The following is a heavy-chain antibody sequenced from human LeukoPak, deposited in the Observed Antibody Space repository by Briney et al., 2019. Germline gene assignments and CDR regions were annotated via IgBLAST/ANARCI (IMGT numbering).Heavy chain of an antibody. D-gene: IGHD3-22*01. J-gene: IGHJ5*02. CDR3: ARGYYDSSGYHWGTGWFDP. CDR2: IIPIFGTA. CDR1: GGTFSSYA. V-gene: IGHV1-69*13. Sequence: GASVKVSCKASGGTFSSYAISWVRQAPGQGLEWMGGIIPIFGTANYAQKFQGRVTITADESTSTAYMELSSLRSEDTAVYYCARGYYDSSGYHWGTGWFDPWGQGTLVTVSS.